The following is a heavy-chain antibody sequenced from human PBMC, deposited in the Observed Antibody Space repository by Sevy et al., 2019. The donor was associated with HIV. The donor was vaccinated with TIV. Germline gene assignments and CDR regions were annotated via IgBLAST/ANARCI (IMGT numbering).Heavy chain of an antibody. CDR3: AKDGGSMATISNFYYYGIDV. CDR2: IRSDGTNQ. CDR1: RFTFSIYG. J-gene: IGHJ6*02. Sequence: GGSLRLSCAASRFTFSIYGMHWVRQAPGKGLEWVSFIRSDGTNQYYADSVKGRFTISRDTSKNPVFLQMSSLRAEDTAVYYCAKDGGSMATISNFYYYGIDVWGQGITVTVSS. D-gene: IGHD5-12*01. V-gene: IGHV3-30*02.